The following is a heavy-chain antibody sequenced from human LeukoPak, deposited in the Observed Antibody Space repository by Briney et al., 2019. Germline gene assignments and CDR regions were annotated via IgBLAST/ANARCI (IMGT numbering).Heavy chain of an antibody. D-gene: IGHD6-13*01. CDR2: INPNSGGT. V-gene: IGHV1-2*02. Sequence: GASVKVSCKASGYTFTGYYMHWVRQAPGQGLEWMGWINPNSGGTNYAQKFQGRVTMTRDTSISTAYMELSRLRSDDTAVYYCASHQQLVGYYFDYWGQGTLVTVSS. CDR3: ASHQQLVGYYFDY. CDR1: GYTFTGYY. J-gene: IGHJ4*02.